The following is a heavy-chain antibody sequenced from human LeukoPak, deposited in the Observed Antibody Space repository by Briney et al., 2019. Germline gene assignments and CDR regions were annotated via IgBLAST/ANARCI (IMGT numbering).Heavy chain of an antibody. CDR1: GFTFSSYA. CDR3: AKFDDSSGYYRY. J-gene: IGHJ4*02. D-gene: IGHD3-22*01. V-gene: IGHV3-23*01. Sequence: PGGSLTLSCAASGFTFSSYAMSWVRQAPGKGLEWVSAISGSGGNTYYGDSVKGRFTISRDNSKNSLYLQMNSLRAEDTAVYYCAKFDDSSGYYRYWGQGTLVTVSS. CDR2: ISGSGGNT.